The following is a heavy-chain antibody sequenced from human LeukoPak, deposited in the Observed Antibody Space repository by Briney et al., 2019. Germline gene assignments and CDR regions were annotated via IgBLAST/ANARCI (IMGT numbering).Heavy chain of an antibody. V-gene: IGHV3-23*01. J-gene: IGHJ4*02. D-gene: IGHD5-18*01. CDR2: ITASGGKT. CDR3: AKGNGYSYGRYYFDY. Sequence: PGGSLRLSCAASGFTFSSYAMGWVRQAPGKGLEWVSAITASGGKTYYADSVKGRFTISRDNSTNTLYLQVNSLRAEDTAVYYCAKGNGYSYGRYYFDYWGQGTLVTVSS. CDR1: GFTFSSYA.